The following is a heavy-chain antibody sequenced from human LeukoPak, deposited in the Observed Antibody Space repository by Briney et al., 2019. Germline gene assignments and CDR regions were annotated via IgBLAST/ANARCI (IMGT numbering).Heavy chain of an antibody. CDR1: GGSISSSSYY. Sequence: PSETLSLTCTVSGGSISSSSYYWGWIRQPPGKGLEWIGSIYCSGGTYYNPSLKSRVSIFVHTSKNQFSLKLSSVTAADTAVYYCARHRGIGPGSYYNDAFDIWGQGTVVTVSS. V-gene: IGHV4-39*01. D-gene: IGHD3-10*01. CDR3: ARHRGIGPGSYYNDAFDI. J-gene: IGHJ3*02. CDR2: IYCSGGT.